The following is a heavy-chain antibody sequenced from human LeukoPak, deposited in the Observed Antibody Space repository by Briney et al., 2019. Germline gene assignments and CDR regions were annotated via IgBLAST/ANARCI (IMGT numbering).Heavy chain of an antibody. CDR2: IYYSGST. Sequence: SETLSLTCTVSGGSISSSSYYWGWIRQPPGKGLEWIGSIYYSGSTYYNPSLKSRVTISVDTSKNQFSLKLSSVTAADTAVYYCARGSYSSSPYDAFDIWGQGTMVTVSS. J-gene: IGHJ3*02. CDR3: ARGSYSSSPYDAFDI. D-gene: IGHD6-6*01. CDR1: GGSISSSSYY. V-gene: IGHV4-39*07.